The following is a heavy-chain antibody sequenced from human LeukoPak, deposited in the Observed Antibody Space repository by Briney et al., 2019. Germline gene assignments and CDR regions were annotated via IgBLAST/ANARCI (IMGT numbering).Heavy chain of an antibody. V-gene: IGHV4-31*03. Sequence: PSQTLSLTCTVSGGSISSGGYYWSWIRQHPGKGLEWIGYIYYSGSTYYNPSLKSRVTISVYTSKNQFSLKLSSVTAADTAVYYCARRGYCSSTSCYRHWFDPWGQGTLVTVSS. CDR3: ARRGYCSSTSCYRHWFDP. J-gene: IGHJ5*02. D-gene: IGHD2-2*01. CDR1: GGSISSGGYY. CDR2: IYYSGST.